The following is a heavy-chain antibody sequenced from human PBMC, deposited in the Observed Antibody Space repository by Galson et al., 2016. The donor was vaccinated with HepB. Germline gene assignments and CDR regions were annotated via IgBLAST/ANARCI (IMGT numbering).Heavy chain of an antibody. CDR2: INGDSGYT. J-gene: IGHJ6*03. CDR3: AKDLGDRFITVYYYMDV. V-gene: IGHV3-23*01. CDR1: GFTFSSFA. Sequence: SLRLSCAASGFTFSSFAMAWVRQAPGKGLEWVSAINGDSGYTYYAASVKGRFTISRDNSQNTLYLQMNSLRAEDTAVYYCAKDLGDRFITVYYYMDVWGKGTTVTVSS. D-gene: IGHD1-20*01.